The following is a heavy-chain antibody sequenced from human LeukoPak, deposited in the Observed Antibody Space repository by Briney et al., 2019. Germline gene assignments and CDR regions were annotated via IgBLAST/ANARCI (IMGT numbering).Heavy chain of an antibody. CDR2: IYYSGST. J-gene: IGHJ4*02. D-gene: IGHD2-2*01. V-gene: IGHV4-59*08. CDR1: GGSISSYY. Sequence: KPSETLSLTCTVSGGSISSYYWSWIRQPPGKGLEWIGYIYYSGSTNYNPSLKSRVTISVDTSKNQFSLKLSSVTAADTAVYYCARRSVVVPAALDYWGQGTLVTVSS. CDR3: ARRSVVVPAALDY.